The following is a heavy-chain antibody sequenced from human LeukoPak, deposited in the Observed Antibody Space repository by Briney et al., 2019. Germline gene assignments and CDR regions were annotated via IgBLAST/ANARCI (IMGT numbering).Heavy chain of an antibody. CDR2: IIPIFGIT. V-gene: IGHV1-69*04. D-gene: IGHD2-2*01. CDR3: ARWAPSCSSASCPFYFDF. J-gene: IGHJ4*02. Sequence: GASVKVSCKASGGTVFSYAINWVRQAPGQGLEWMGRIIPIFGITNYAQKFQARVTITADKSTGTAYMELSSLRSEDTAVYFCARWAPSCSSASCPFYFDFWGQGTLVTVSS. CDR1: GGTVFSYA.